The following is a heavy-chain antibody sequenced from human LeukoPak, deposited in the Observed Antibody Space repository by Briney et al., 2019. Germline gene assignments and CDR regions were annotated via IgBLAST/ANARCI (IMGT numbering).Heavy chain of an antibody. D-gene: IGHD6-19*01. CDR3: AGDRNSDWYSPLDY. Sequence: GGSLRLSCAASGFTFSIYAMSWVRQAPGKGLEWVSGISGSGGSTYYADSVKGRFTISRDNSRNTVYMQMDSLRAEDTAIYYCAGDRNSDWYSPLDYWGQGSQVTVSP. J-gene: IGHJ4*02. CDR2: ISGSGGST. CDR1: GFTFSIYA. V-gene: IGHV3-23*01.